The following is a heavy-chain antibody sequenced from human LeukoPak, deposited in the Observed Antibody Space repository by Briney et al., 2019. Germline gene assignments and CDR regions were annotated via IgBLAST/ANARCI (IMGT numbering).Heavy chain of an antibody. Sequence: GGSLRLSCAASGFTFSSYAMGWVRQAPGKGLEWVSSISASGSSTYYADSVKGWFTISRDSSKNTLYLQMSSLRAEDTAIYYCAKDLRGYTYGLGYWGQGTLVTVSS. J-gene: IGHJ4*02. CDR3: AKDLRGYTYGLGY. D-gene: IGHD5-18*01. V-gene: IGHV3-23*01. CDR1: GFTFSSYA. CDR2: ISASGSST.